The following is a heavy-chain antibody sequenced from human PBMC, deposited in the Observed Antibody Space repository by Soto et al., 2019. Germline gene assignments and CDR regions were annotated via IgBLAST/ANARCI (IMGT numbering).Heavy chain of an antibody. CDR3: AKDTPLIPLMVRGETFDP. D-gene: IGHD3-10*01. J-gene: IGHJ5*02. CDR2: ISGSGGST. V-gene: IGHV3-23*01. Sequence: GGSLRLSCAASGFTFSSYAMSWVRQAPGKGLEWVSAISGSGGSTYYADSVKGRFTISRDNSKNTLYLQMNSLRAEDTAVYYCAKDTPLIPLMVRGETFDPWGQGTLVTVSS. CDR1: GFTFSSYA.